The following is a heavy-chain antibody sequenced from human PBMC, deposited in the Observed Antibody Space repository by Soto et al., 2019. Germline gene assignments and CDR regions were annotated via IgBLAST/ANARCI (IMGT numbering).Heavy chain of an antibody. CDR3: ARDYEIAVAGTRSALYFEY. D-gene: IGHD6-19*01. J-gene: IGHJ4*02. Sequence: SVKVSCKASGGTFSTYSISWVRQAPGQGLEWMGGSPPIFGTSKYAQNLQGRVTITADESTSTVYMELSSLRSEATAVYYCARDYEIAVAGTRSALYFEYSGQGTLVTLCS. CDR1: GGTFSTYS. V-gene: IGHV1-69*13. CDR2: SPPIFGTS.